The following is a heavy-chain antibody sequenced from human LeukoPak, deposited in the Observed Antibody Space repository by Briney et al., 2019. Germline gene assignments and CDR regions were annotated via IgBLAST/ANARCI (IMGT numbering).Heavy chain of an antibody. D-gene: IGHD5-12*01. Sequence: GGSLRLSCAISGFIFNTNGRNWVRQSPGKGLEWLATIAGGDESTYYADSVKGRFAISRDNSKNTVFLHMNSLRVEDTAVYYCARAGGGYSGYDYVYHFDYWGQGTLVTVSS. CDR2: IAGGDEST. V-gene: IGHV3-23*01. CDR3: ARAGGGYSGYDYVYHFDY. CDR1: GFIFNTNG. J-gene: IGHJ4*02.